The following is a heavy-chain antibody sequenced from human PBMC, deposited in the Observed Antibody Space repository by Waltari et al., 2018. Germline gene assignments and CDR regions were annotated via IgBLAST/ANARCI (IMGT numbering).Heavy chain of an antibody. D-gene: IGHD2-2*01. V-gene: IGHV1-69*01. Sequence: QVQLVQSGAEVKEPGSSVKVSCKASGGTFSNYAINWVRQAPGQGLEWMGGIIPIFGTTNYAQNFQGRVTITADESTSTAYMDLSSLRSEDTAVYYCARATGCSSNNCYVAVSYYYDYYYGMDVWGQGTTVTVSS. CDR2: IIPIFGTT. CDR3: ARATGCSSNNCYVAVSYYYDYYYGMDV. J-gene: IGHJ6*02. CDR1: GGTFSNYA.